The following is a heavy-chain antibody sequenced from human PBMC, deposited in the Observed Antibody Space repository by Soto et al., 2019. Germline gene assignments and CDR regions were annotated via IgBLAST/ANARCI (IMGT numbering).Heavy chain of an antibody. CDR3: ASAGARDGYNYYRLHYVY. D-gene: IGHD5-12*01. CDR2: ISYDGSNK. V-gene: IGHV3-30-3*01. CDR1: GFTFSSYA. J-gene: IGHJ4*02. Sequence: GGSLRLSCAASGFTFSSYAMHWVRQAPGKGLEWVAVISYDGSNKYYADSVKGRFTISRDNSKNTLYLQMNSLRAEDTAVYYCASAGARDGYNYYRLHYVYWGQGTLVTVSS.